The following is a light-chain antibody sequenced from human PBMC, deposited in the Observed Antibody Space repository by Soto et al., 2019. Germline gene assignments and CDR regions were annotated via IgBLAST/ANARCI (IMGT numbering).Light chain of an antibody. CDR3: QQYNSYSST. CDR2: DAS. V-gene: IGKV1-5*01. J-gene: IGKJ1*01. CDR1: QSISSW. Sequence: DLQMPQTPSTQSASVGDRVTITCRASQSISSWLAWYQQKPGKAPKLLIYDASSLESGVPSRFSGSGSGTEFTLTISSLQPDDFATYYCQQYNSYSSTFGQRAKVDI.